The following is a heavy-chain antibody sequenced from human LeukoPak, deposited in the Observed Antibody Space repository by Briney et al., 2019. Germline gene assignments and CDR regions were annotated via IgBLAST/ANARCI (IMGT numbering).Heavy chain of an antibody. V-gene: IGHV4-59*01. Sequence: SETLSLTCTVSGGSISSYYWSWIRQPPGKGLEWIGYIYYSGSTNYNPSLKSRVTISVDTSKNQFSLKLSSVTAADTAVYYCARADPYYDFWSGYYGYYYGMDVWGQGTTVTVSS. J-gene: IGHJ6*02. D-gene: IGHD3-3*01. CDR1: GGSISSYY. CDR3: ARADPYYDFWSGYYGYYYGMDV. CDR2: IYYSGST.